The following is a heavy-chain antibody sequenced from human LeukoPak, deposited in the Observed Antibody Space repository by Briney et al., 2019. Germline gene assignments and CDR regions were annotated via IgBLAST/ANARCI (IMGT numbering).Heavy chain of an antibody. Sequence: SVKVSCKASGGTFSSYAISWVRQAPGQGLEWMGGIIPMFGTTNYAQKFQGRVTITADESTSTAYMELSSLRSEDTAVFYCARDTDWQQHYFDYWGQGTLVTVSS. J-gene: IGHJ4*02. D-gene: IGHD6-13*01. V-gene: IGHV1-69*13. CDR3: ARDTDWQQHYFDY. CDR1: GGTFSSYA. CDR2: IIPMFGTT.